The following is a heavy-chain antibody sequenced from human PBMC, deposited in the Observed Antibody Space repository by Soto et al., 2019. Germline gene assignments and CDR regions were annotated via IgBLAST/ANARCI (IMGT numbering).Heavy chain of an antibody. D-gene: IGHD3-3*01. V-gene: IGHV4-39*01. J-gene: IGHJ3*02. Sequence: SETLSLTCTVSGGSISSSSYYWGWIRQPPGKGLEWTGSIYYSGSTYYNPTLKSRVTISVDTSKNQFSLKLSSVTAADTAVYYCASPQRPIYDFWSSDAFDIWGQGTMVTVSS. CDR2: IYYSGST. CDR3: ASPQRPIYDFWSSDAFDI. CDR1: GGSISSSSYY.